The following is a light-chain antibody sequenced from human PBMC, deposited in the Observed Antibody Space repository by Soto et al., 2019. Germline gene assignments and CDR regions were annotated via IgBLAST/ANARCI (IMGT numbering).Light chain of an antibody. V-gene: IGKV3-15*01. CDR2: GTS. J-gene: IGKJ1*01. CDR3: QQYNNWPRT. Sequence: EIVMTQSPATLSASPGERVTLSCRVSQSVSGNLAWYQQKPGLAPRLLIYGTSTRATGVPARFSGSGSGTEFSLTISSLQSEDFAVYYCQQYNNWPRTFGQGTKVDIK. CDR1: QSVSGN.